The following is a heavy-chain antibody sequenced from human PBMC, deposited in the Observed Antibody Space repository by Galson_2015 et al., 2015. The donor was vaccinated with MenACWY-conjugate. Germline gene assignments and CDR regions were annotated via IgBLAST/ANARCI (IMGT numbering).Heavy chain of an antibody. D-gene: IGHD1-26*01. CDR3: ATGGGNYFGPIGGLFDY. CDR1: GFMFSSYA. Sequence: SLRLSYAASGFMFSSYAMSWVRQAPGKGLEWVSTISGSGDSTYYADSVKGRPTISRDHSKNTLYLHMNSLRAEDTAVYYCATGGGNYFGPIGGLFDYWGQGTLVTVSS. CDR2: ISGSGDST. V-gene: IGHV3-23*01. J-gene: IGHJ4*02.